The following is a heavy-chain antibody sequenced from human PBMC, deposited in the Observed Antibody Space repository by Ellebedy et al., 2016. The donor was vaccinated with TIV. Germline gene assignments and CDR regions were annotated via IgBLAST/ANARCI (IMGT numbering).Heavy chain of an antibody. V-gene: IGHV4-34*11. J-gene: IGHJ5*02. D-gene: IGHD6-13*01. CDR1: GGSFSGYY. CDR3: ARETRWQQLLRGGLKRWFDP. Sequence: SETLSLXXAVYGGSFSGYYWSWIRQPPGKGLEWIGYIYYSGSTNFNPSLESRGTISVDTSKNQFSLKLSSVTAADTAVYYCARETRWQQLLRGGLKRWFDPWGQGTLVTVSS. CDR2: IYYSGST.